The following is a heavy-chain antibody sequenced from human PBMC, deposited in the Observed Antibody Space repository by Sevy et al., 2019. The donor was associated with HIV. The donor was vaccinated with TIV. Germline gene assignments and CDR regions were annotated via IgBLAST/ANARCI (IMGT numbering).Heavy chain of an antibody. V-gene: IGHV3-9*01. D-gene: IGHD3-22*01. CDR1: GFPFHDHA. J-gene: IGHJ6*02. Sequence: GGSLRLSCAASGFPFHDHAMHWVRQSPGKGLEWVSGISWNSGSIGYADSVKGRFTISRDNAKQSIYLQMNNLRPDDTAFYYCAKHLNRGCDSINCYSYYYYYYGLDVWGQGTTVTVSS. CDR2: ISWNSGSI. CDR3: AKHLNRGCDSINCYSYYYYYYGLDV.